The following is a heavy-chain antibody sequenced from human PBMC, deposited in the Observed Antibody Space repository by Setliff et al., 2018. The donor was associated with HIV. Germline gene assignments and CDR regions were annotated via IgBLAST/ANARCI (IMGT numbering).Heavy chain of an antibody. CDR1: AFTFNIYA. V-gene: IGHV7-4-1*02. CDR3: ARDFLGDPVWSLDY. CDR2: IDANTGIP. Sequence: ASVKVSCKASAFTFNIYAIHWVRQAPGQGLEWMGYIDANTGIPTYAQALSGRFVFSLDTSVTTAYLQISSLTAEDTAVYYCARDFLGDPVWSLDYWGQGTLVTVSS. D-gene: IGHD3-9*01. J-gene: IGHJ4*02.